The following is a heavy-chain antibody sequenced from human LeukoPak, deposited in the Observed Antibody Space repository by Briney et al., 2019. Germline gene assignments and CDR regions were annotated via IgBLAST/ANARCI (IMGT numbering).Heavy chain of an antibody. CDR3: ARDRSDLERDRDFDY. J-gene: IGHJ4*02. CDR2: INPNSGGT. V-gene: IGHV1-2*02. Sequence: ASVKVSCKASGYTFTGYYMHWVRQAPGQGLEWMGWINPNSGGTNYAQKCQGRVTMTRDTSISTAYMELSRLRSDDTAVYYCARDRSDLERDRDFDYWGQGTLVTVSS. D-gene: IGHD1-1*01. CDR1: GYTFTGYY.